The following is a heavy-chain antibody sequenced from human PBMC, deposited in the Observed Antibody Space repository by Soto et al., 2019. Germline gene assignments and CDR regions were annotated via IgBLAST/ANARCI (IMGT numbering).Heavy chain of an antibody. CDR3: ASPRGTTPAVWYFEL. Sequence: QVQLQESGPGLVKPSETLSLTCTVSGDYISSHYWSWIRQPPGKGLEWIGYVYHSGKTDSKPSLKGRVTLSMDTSKNQISLSLTSATAADTAVYYCASPRGTTPAVWYFELWGRGTLVTVSS. CDR1: GDYISSHY. J-gene: IGHJ2*01. D-gene: IGHD3-16*01. V-gene: IGHV4-59*08. CDR2: VYHSGKT.